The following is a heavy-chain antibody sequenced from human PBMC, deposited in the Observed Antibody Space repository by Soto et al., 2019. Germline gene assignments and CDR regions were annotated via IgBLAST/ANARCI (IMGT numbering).Heavy chain of an antibody. J-gene: IGHJ6*02. D-gene: IGHD3-22*01. CDR1: GGSISSGGYY. CDR3: ARGDSSGYYSYYYYGMDV. Sequence: SETLSLTCTVSGGSISSGGYYWSWIRQHPGKGLEWIGYIYYSGSTYYNPSLKSRVTISVDTSKNQFSLKLSSVTAADTAVYYCARGDSSGYYSYYYYGMDVWGQGTTVTVSS. V-gene: IGHV4-31*03. CDR2: IYYSGST.